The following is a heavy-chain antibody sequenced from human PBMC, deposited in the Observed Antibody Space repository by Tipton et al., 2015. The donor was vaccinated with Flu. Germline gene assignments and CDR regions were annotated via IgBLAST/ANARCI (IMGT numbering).Heavy chain of an antibody. CDR2: ISGIFGTV. CDR3: SGSSGYVINANSLDF. J-gene: IGHJ4*02. V-gene: IGHV1-69*12. Sequence: QVQLVQSGPEVKKPGSSVKVSCKASGGILRSYAISWVRQAPGQGLEWMGGISGIFGTVKYAKKIQGRVTISADESTTTVYMDLRSLRSEDTAVYYCSGSSGYVINANSLDFWGQGTSVSVSS. CDR1: GGILRSYA. D-gene: IGHD3-22*01.